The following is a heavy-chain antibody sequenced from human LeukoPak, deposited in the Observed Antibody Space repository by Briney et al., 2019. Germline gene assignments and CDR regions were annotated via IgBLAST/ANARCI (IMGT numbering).Heavy chain of an antibody. CDR2: IYHSGST. V-gene: IGHV4-38-2*02. D-gene: IGHD6-6*01. J-gene: IGHJ4*02. CDR3: ARDPPIFEYSSSSPDY. Sequence: SSETLSLTCTVSGYSISSGYYWGWIRQPPGKGLGWIGSIYHSGSTYYNPSLKSRVTISVDTSKNQFSLKLSSVTAADTAVYYCARDPPIFEYSSSSPDYWGQGTLVTVSS. CDR1: GYSISSGYY.